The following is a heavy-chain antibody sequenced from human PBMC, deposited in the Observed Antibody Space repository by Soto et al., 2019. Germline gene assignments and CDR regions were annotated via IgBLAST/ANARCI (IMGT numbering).Heavy chain of an antibody. CDR3: TRQLGSACYDY. V-gene: IGHV3-21*01. D-gene: IGHD2-21*02. J-gene: IGHJ4*02. CDR1: GFTFSAYT. Sequence: EVQLVESGGGLVKPGGPLRLSCVVSGFTFSAYTMNWVRQAPGKGLEWVSSITYDSAYIYYADSVKGRFTISRDNAKNSLDLQMNSLRAEDTAVYYCTRQLGSACYDYWGQGILVTVSS. CDR2: ITYDSAYI.